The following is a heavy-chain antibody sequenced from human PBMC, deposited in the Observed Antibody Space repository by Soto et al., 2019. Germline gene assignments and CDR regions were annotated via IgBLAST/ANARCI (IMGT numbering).Heavy chain of an antibody. V-gene: IGHV3-15*01. D-gene: IGHD3-9*01. CDR3: TTGLGYYDPYGMDV. CDR1: GFTFSDAW. J-gene: IGHJ6*02. CDR2: IKRETDDGTT. Sequence: PGGSLRLSCAASGFTFSDAWMSWVRQAPGKWLEWIGRIKRETDDGTTDYTAPMKGRFTISRDDSKNTLFLQMNSLKTDDTAVYYCTTGLGYYDPYGMDVWGQGXTVTVYS.